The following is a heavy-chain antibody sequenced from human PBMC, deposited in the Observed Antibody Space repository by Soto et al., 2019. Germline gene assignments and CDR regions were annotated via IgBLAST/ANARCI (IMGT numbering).Heavy chain of an antibody. J-gene: IGHJ5*02. Sequence: GGSLRLSCAASGFTFSSYWMSWVRQAPGKGLEWVANIKQDGSEKYYVDSVKGRFTISRDNAKNSLYLQMNSLRAEDTAVYYCAREGVAAPRPIFDPWGQGTLVTVSS. CDR1: GFTFSSYW. D-gene: IGHD2-15*01. V-gene: IGHV3-7*01. CDR3: AREGVAAPRPIFDP. CDR2: IKQDGSEK.